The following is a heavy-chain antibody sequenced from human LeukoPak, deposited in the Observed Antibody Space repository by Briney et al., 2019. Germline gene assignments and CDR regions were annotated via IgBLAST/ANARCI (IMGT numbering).Heavy chain of an antibody. J-gene: IGHJ4*02. CDR1: GFTFSSYW. Sequence: GGSLRLSCAASGFTFSSYWMSWVRQAPGKGLEWVANIKQDGSEKYYVDSVKGRFTISRDNAKNSLYLQMNSLRAEDTAVYYCARKFQTIGYCSSTSCYRYYFDYWGQGTLVTVSS. CDR3: ARKFQTIGYCSSTSCYRYYFDY. V-gene: IGHV3-7*01. D-gene: IGHD2-2*01. CDR2: IKQDGSEK.